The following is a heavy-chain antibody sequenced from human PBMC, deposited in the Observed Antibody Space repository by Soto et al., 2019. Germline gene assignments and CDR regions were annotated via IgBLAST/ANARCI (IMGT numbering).Heavy chain of an antibody. D-gene: IGHD6-6*01. Sequence: PGGSLRLSCAASGVTFSSYGMHWVRQAPGKGLEWVAVISYDGSNKYYADSVKGRFTISRDNSKNTLYLQMNSLRAEDTAVYYCAKDLEEYSAHWGQGTLVTVSS. CDR3: AKDLEEYSAH. CDR2: ISYDGSNK. V-gene: IGHV3-30*18. CDR1: GVTFSSYG. J-gene: IGHJ4*02.